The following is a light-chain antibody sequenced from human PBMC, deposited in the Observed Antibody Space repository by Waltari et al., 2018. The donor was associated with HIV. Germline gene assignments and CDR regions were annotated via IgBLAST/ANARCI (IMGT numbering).Light chain of an antibody. CDR1: QGLTSY. CDR2: ATS. J-gene: IGKJ3*01. Sequence: DIQVTQSPSSVSASIGDRVTITCRAIQGLTSYLAWYQQKPGNTPKLLISATSTFQGGVPSRFSGSGSGTDFTLTINNLQPEDFATYYCLQALSFPLTFGPGSKVEVK. CDR3: LQALSFPLT. V-gene: IGKV1-12*01.